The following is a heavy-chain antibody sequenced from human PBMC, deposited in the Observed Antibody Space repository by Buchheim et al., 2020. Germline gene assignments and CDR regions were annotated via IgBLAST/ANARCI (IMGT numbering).Heavy chain of an antibody. CDR1: GFTFSTYG. Sequence: QEKLEESGGAMVLPGKSLTLSCVASGFTFSTYGIHWVRQAPGKGLEWVALIAYDGHNRYYAASVKGRFTISRDTSSNTVYLQMNNLRGEDTATYFYAKDLEAYGDYDYYYYGMDVWGQETT. D-gene: IGHD4-17*01. CDR3: AKDLEAYGDYDYYYYGMDV. CDR2: IAYDGHNR. V-gene: IGHV3-30*18. J-gene: IGHJ6*02.